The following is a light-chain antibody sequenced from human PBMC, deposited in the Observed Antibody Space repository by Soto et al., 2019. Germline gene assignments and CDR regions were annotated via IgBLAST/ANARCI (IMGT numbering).Light chain of an antibody. V-gene: IGLV2-14*01. CDR2: EVS. J-gene: IGLJ1*01. CDR1: SSDVGGYNS. CDR3: SSYTSSSTPCV. Sequence: QSVLTQPASVFGSPGQSITISCTGTSSDVGGYNSVSWYQQHPGKAPKLMIYEVSNRPSGVSNRFSGSKSGSTASLTISGLQAEDEADYYCSSYTSSSTPCVFGTGTKVTVL.